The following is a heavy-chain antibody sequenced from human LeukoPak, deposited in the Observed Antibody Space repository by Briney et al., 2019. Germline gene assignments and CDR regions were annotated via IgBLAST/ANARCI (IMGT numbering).Heavy chain of an antibody. Sequence: GGSLRLSCAASGFTFTDFGMYWVRQAPGKGLEWVAVISYHGNNKYYVDSVKGRFTITRDNSKNTLYLQMNSLRAEDTAVYYCARVSLAHYYYYGMDVWGQGTTVTVSS. CDR1: GFTFTDFG. CDR2: ISYHGNNK. CDR3: ARVSLAHYYYYGMDV. V-gene: IGHV3-30*03. J-gene: IGHJ6*02.